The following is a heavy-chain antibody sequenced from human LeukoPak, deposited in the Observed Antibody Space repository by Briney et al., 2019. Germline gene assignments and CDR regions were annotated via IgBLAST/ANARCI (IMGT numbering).Heavy chain of an antibody. CDR3: AKVELGVVVVITSYFDY. V-gene: IGHV3-33*06. CDR2: IWYDGSNK. CDR1: GFTFSSYG. J-gene: IGHJ4*02. D-gene: IGHD3-22*01. Sequence: GGSLRLSCAASGFTFSSYGMHWVRQAPGKGLEWVAVIWYDGSNKYYADSVKGRFTISRDNSKNTLYLQMNSLRAEDTAVYYCAKVELGVVVVITSYFDYWGQGTLVTVSS.